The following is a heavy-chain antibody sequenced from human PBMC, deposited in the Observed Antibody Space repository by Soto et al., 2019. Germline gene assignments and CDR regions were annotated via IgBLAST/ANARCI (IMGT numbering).Heavy chain of an antibody. J-gene: IGHJ6*03. Sequence: QVPLVQSGAEVKKPGASVMVSCEASGDTFTNYEINWVRQATGQGLEWLGWVSLNTGNTGYAQRFQGRVSMTANPSISTGYMELSSLRSEDTAVYYCATVPRGSRYFYYLDVWGKGTTVIVSS. CDR1: GDTFTNYE. V-gene: IGHV1-8*01. CDR3: ATVPRGSRYFYYLDV. CDR2: VSLNTGNT. D-gene: IGHD3-16*01.